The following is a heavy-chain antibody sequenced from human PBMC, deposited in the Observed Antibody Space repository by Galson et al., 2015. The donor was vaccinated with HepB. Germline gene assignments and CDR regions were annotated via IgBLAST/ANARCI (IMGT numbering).Heavy chain of an antibody. CDR3: ARVGEIAVAGSFDY. V-gene: IGHV3-48*03. J-gene: IGHJ4*02. CDR2: INSSGSTI. CDR1: GFTFSSYE. Sequence: SLRLSCAASGFTFSSYEMNWVRQAPGKGLEWVSYINSSGSTIFYRDSVKGRFAISRDNAKNSLYLHMNSLRAEDTAVYYCARVGEIAVAGSFDYWGQGTLVTVSS. D-gene: IGHD6-19*01.